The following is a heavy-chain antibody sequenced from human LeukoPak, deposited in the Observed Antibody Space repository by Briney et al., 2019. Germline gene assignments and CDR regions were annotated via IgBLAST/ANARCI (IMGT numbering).Heavy chain of an antibody. Sequence: GGSLRLSCAASGFTFSSYAMSWVRQAPGKGLEWVSAISGSGGSTYYADSVKGRFTISRDNAKNSLYLQMNSLRAEDTAVYYCARDLSDYYDSSGYFDYWGQGTLVTVSS. J-gene: IGHJ4*02. CDR3: ARDLSDYYDSSGYFDY. CDR1: GFTFSSYA. V-gene: IGHV3-23*01. CDR2: ISGSGGST. D-gene: IGHD3-22*01.